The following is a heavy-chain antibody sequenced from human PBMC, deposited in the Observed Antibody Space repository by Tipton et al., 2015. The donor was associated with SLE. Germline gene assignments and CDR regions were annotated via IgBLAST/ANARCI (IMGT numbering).Heavy chain of an antibody. CDR3: ARGKKAGLRIFDY. D-gene: IGHD4-17*01. CDR1: GGSISSSSYY. Sequence: TLSLTCTVSGGSISSSSYYWGWIRQPPGKGLEWIGSIYYSGSTNYNPSLKSRVTISVDTSKNQFSLKLSSVTAADTAVYYCARGKKAGLRIFDYWGQGTLVTVSS. J-gene: IGHJ4*02. V-gene: IGHV4-39*07. CDR2: IYYSGST.